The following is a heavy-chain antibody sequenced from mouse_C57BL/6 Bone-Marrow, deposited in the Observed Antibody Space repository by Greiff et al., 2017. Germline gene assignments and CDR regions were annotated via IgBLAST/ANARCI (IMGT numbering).Heavy chain of an antibody. CDR3: ARSPVDEPMDY. Sequence: VQLQQPGAELVMPGASVKLSCKASGYTFTSYWMHWVKQRPGQGLEWIGEIDPSDSYTNYNQKFKGKSTLTVDKSSSTAYMQLSSLTSEDSAVYYCARSPVDEPMDYWGQGTSVTVSS. V-gene: IGHV1-69*01. J-gene: IGHJ4*01. CDR1: GYTFTSYW. CDR2: IDPSDSYT.